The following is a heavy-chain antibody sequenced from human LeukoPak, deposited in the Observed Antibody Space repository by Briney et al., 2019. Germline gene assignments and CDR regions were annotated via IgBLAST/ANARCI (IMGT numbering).Heavy chain of an antibody. V-gene: IGHV6-1*01. CDR3: ARDVRRVVGA. CDR1: GDTVSSNSAA. D-gene: IGHD2-15*01. J-gene: IGHJ5*02. Sequence: SQTLSLTCAISGDTVSSNSAAWNWIRQSPSRGREWLGRTYYRSNGYNDYAVSVESRITINPDISKNQFSLQLSSVTPEDTAVYYCARDVRRVVGAWGQGTLVTVSS. CDR2: TYYRSNGYN.